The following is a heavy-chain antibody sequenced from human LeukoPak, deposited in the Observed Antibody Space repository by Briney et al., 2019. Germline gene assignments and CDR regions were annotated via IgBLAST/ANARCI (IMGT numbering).Heavy chain of an antibody. J-gene: IGHJ4*02. D-gene: IGHD4-11*01. Sequence: ASVKVSCKASGYTFTSYDINWVRQATGQGLEWMGWMNPNSGNTGYAQKLQGRVAMTRNTPISTAYMELSSLRSEDTAVYYCARGLVSVTTLTSYYFDYWGQGTLVTVSS. CDR2: MNPNSGNT. CDR3: ARGLVSVTTLTSYYFDY. V-gene: IGHV1-8*01. CDR1: GYTFTSYD.